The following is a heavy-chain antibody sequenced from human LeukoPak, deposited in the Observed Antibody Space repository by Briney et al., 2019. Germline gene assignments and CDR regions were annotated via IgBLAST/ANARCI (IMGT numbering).Heavy chain of an antibody. CDR1: GGSISSSDYY. CDR3: ASHRGGDYGFDY. CDR2: IYYSGST. Sequence: SETLSLTCTVSGGSISSSDYYWGSIRQPPGKGLEWIGSIYYSGSTYYNPSLKSRVTISVDTSKSQFSLKLSSVTAADTAVYYCASHRGGDYGFDYWGQGTLVTVSS. D-gene: IGHD4-17*01. J-gene: IGHJ4*02. V-gene: IGHV4-39*01.